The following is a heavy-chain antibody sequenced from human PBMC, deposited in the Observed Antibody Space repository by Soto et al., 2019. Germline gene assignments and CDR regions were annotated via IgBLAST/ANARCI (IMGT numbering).Heavy chain of an antibody. CDR1: GYTFTSYG. V-gene: IGHV1-18*01. D-gene: IGHD4-4*01. J-gene: IGHJ4*02. CDR2: ISAYNGNT. Sequence: QVPLVQSGAEVKKPGASVKVSCKASGYTFTSYGISWVRQAPGQGLEWMGWISAYNGNTNYAQKLQGRVTMTTDTSTSTAYMELRSLRSDDTAVYYCARDPRTTVTKRIWPEFDSWGQGTLVTVSS. CDR3: ARDPRTTVTKRIWPEFDS.